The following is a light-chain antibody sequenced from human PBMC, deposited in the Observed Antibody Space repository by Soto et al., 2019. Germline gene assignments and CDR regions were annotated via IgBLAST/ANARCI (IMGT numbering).Light chain of an antibody. CDR1: SSDVGGYNY. CDR3: AVWDDNLRGL. J-gene: IGLJ2*01. V-gene: IGLV2-14*03. CDR2: AND. Sequence: QSVLTQPASVSGSPGQSITISCTGTSSDVGGYNYVSWYQQHPGKAPKLIIYANDQRPSGISDRFSGSKSSTSASLAISGLQSEDEADYYCAVWDDNLRGLFGGGTKLTVL.